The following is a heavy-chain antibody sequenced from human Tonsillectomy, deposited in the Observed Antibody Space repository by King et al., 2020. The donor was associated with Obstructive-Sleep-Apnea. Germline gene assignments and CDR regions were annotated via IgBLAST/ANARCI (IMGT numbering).Heavy chain of an antibody. Sequence: QLVQSGAEVKKPGESLRISCKGSGYSFTSYWISWVRQMPGKGLEWMGRIDPSDSYTTYSPSFQGHVTISADKSISTAYLQWSSLKASDTAMYYCARQGVDCGGDCLYYFDYWGQGTLVTVSS. CDR2: IDPSDSYT. CDR1: GYSFTSYW. CDR3: ARQGVDCGGDCLYYFDY. J-gene: IGHJ4*02. V-gene: IGHV5-10-1*01. D-gene: IGHD2-21*02.